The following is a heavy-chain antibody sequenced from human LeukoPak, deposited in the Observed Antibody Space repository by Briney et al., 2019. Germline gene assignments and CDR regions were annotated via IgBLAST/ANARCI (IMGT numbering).Heavy chain of an antibody. V-gene: IGHV4-59*01. CDR3: ARGGSIVGATPHDAFDI. CDR2: IYYSGST. J-gene: IGHJ3*02. Sequence: SETLSLTCTVSAAPITSYYWSWIRQPPGKGLEWIGYIYYSGSTNYNPSLKSRVAISVDTSKNQVSLRLSSVTAADTAVYYCARGGSIVGATPHDAFDIWGQGTVVTVS. CDR1: AAPITSYY. D-gene: IGHD1-26*01.